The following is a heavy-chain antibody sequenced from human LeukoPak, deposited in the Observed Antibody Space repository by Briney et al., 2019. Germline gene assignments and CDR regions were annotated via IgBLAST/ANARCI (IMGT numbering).Heavy chain of an antibody. CDR1: GYTFTSYD. Sequence: ASVTVSCKASGYTFTSYDINWVRQATGQGLEWMGWMNPNSGNTGYAQKFQGRVTMTRNTSISTAYMELSSLRSEDTAVYYCARGGGRLRGITYNWFDPWGQGTLVTVSS. V-gene: IGHV1-8*01. D-gene: IGHD5-12*01. CDR3: ARGGGRLRGITYNWFDP. J-gene: IGHJ5*02. CDR2: MNPNSGNT.